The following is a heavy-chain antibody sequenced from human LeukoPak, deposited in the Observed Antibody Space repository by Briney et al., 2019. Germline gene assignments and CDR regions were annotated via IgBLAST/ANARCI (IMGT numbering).Heavy chain of an antibody. J-gene: IGHJ5*01. V-gene: IGHV4-61*02. Sequence: SETLSLTRTVSGGSISSINYYWSWIRQPAGKGLEWIGRIYTTGNTNYNPSLKSRVTISIGTSKNQFSLKLSSVTAADTAVYYCARTSRDRSGWYSWWFDPWGQGTLVTVSS. D-gene: IGHD6-19*01. CDR1: GGSISSINYY. CDR2: IYTTGNT. CDR3: ARTSRDRSGWYSWWFDP.